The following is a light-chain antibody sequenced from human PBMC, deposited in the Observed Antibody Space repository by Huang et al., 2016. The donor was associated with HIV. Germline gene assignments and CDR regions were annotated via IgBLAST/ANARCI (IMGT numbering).Light chain of an antibody. J-gene: IGKJ4*01. CDR2: DAS. Sequence: EIVLTQSPATLSLSPVERATLTCGASQSLSSSYLAWYHQKPGLAPRLRIYDASNSATGIPDRFSGSGSVTDFTLTISRLEPEDFAVYYCQQYGSSPLTFGGGTKVEIK. V-gene: IGKV3D-20*01. CDR1: QSLSSSY. CDR3: QQYGSSPLT.